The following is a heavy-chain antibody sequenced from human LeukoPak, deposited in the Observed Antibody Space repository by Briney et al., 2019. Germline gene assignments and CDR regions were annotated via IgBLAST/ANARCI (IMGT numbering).Heavy chain of an antibody. CDR1: GFTFDDYA. D-gene: IGHD4-17*01. V-gene: IGHV3-9*01. CDR3: PKEDTYGDYGGWFDP. CDR2: ISWNSGSI. J-gene: IGHJ5*02. Sequence: GRSLRLSCAASGFTFDDYAMHWVRQAPGKGLEWVSGISWNSGSIGYADSVKGRFTISRDNAKNSLYLQMNSLRAEDTALYYCPKEDTYGDYGGWFDPWGQGTLVTVSS.